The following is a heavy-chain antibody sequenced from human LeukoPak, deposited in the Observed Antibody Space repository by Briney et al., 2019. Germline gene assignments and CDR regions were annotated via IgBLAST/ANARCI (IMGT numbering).Heavy chain of an antibody. CDR2: IYYSGST. V-gene: IGHV4-31*03. CDR3: ARSVVPAAPYNWFDP. Sequence: SQTLSLTCTVSGGSISSGDYYWSWIRQHPGKGLEWIGYIYYSGSTYYNPSLKSRVTISVDTSKNQFSLKLSPVTAADTAVYYCARSVVPAAPYNWFDPWGQGTLVTVSS. J-gene: IGHJ5*02. D-gene: IGHD2-2*01. CDR1: GGSISSGDYY.